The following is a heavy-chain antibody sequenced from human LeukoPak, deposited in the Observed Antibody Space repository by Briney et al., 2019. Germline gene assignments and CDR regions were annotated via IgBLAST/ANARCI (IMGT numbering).Heavy chain of an antibody. J-gene: IGHJ4*02. D-gene: IGHD2-2*02. Sequence: SETLSLTCSVSGGSICFYSWKWMRPPPGTGLECIRFVSYSGTSKYNPSRKTRVTVSIDTSKTQFSLKVASVTAADTAVYYCARDSGYCSSSGCYMHYFDYWGQGTLVTVSS. V-gene: IGHV4-59*01. CDR2: VSYSGTS. CDR1: GGSICFYS. CDR3: ARDSGYCSSSGCYMHYFDY.